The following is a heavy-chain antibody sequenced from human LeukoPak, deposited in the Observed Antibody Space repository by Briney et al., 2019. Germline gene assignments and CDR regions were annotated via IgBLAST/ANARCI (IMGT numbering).Heavy chain of an antibody. CDR1: GGTFSSYA. V-gene: IGHV1-69*04. CDR3: ARVIDSSGYYYFDY. Sequence: SVKVSFTASGGTFSSYAISWVRQAPGQGLEWMGRIIPIFGIANYAQKFQGRVTITADKSTSTAYMELSSLRSEDTAVYYCARVIDSSGYYYFDYWGQGTLVTVSS. D-gene: IGHD3-22*01. J-gene: IGHJ4*02. CDR2: IIPIFGIA.